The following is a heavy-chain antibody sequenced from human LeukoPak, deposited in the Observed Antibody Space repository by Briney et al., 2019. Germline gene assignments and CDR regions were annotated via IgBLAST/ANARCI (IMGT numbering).Heavy chain of an antibody. CDR1: GGSFSGYY. D-gene: IGHD5-18*01. Sequence: SETLSLTCAVYGGSFSGYYWSWIRQPPGKGLEWIGEINHSGSTNYNPSLKSRVTISVDTSKNQLSLRLSSVTAADTAVYYCARRRYSYGFNYGMDVWGQGTTVTVSS. J-gene: IGHJ6*02. CDR3: ARRRYSYGFNYGMDV. CDR2: INHSGST. V-gene: IGHV4-34*01.